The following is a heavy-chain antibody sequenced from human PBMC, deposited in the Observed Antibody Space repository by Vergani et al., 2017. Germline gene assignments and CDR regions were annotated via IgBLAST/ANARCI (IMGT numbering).Heavy chain of an antibody. D-gene: IGHD3-10*01. CDR1: EFTFSNYA. CDR2: ISGSGVSA. V-gene: IGHV3-23*01. CDR3: AKQYFVSGNYLFDY. J-gene: IGHJ4*02. Sequence: EVQLLESGGGLEQPGGSLRFTCAASEFTFSNYAMNWVRQAPGKGLEWVSGISGSGVSAYYTDSVKGRFTISRDNSKNILFLQMNNLRTEDTAIYYCAKQYFVSGNYLFDYWGEGTLVTVSS.